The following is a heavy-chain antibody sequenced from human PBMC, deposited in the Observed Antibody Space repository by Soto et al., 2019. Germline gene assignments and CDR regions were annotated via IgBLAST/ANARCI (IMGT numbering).Heavy chain of an antibody. CDR2: IIPIFGTA. Sequence: SVKVSCKASGGTFSSYAIRWVRQDPEQGLEWMGGIIPIFGTANYAQKFQGRVTITADESTSTAYMELSSLRSEDTAVYYCARDLTVVTPGDAFDIWGQGTMVTVSS. V-gene: IGHV1-69*13. CDR3: ARDLTVVTPGDAFDI. CDR1: GGTFSSYA. J-gene: IGHJ3*02. D-gene: IGHD2-21*02.